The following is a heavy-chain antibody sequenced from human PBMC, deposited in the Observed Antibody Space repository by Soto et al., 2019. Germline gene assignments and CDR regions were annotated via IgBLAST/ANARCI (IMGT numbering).Heavy chain of an antibody. Sequence: PSETLSLTCTVSGGSISSYYGSWIRQPPGKGLEWIGYIYYSGSTNYNPSLKSRVTISVDTSKNQFSLKLSSVTAADTAVYYCARFSNDYGDYRSYFDYWGQGTLVTVSS. J-gene: IGHJ4*02. V-gene: IGHV4-59*08. D-gene: IGHD4-17*01. CDR2: IYYSGST. CDR3: ARFSNDYGDYRSYFDY. CDR1: GGSISSYY.